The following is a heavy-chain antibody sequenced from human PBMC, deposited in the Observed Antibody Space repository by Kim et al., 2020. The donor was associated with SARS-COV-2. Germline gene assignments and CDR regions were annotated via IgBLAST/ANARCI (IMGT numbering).Heavy chain of an antibody. CDR2: NSYAT. CDR3: TSGTLDY. Sequence: NSYATAYAASVKGRFTISRDDSKNTAYLQMNSLKTEDTAVYYCTSGTLDYWGQGTLVTVSS. J-gene: IGHJ4*02. V-gene: IGHV3-73*01.